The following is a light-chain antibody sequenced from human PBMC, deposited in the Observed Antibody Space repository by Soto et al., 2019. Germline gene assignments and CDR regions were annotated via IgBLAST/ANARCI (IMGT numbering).Light chain of an antibody. J-gene: IGKJ1*01. CDR1: QSVSSN. V-gene: IGKV3-11*01. CDR2: ATS. CDR3: QQRHNWPRT. Sequence: EIVLTQSPGTLSLSPGEGASLSCRASQSVSSNVAWYQQKPGQAPRLLIYATSTRATGIPARFTGSGSRTDFTLTISSLEPEDFAVYYCQQRHNWPRTFGQGTKVDI.